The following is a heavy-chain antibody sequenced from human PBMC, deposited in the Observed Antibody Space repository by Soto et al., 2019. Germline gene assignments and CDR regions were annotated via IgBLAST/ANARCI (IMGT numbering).Heavy chain of an antibody. Sequence: GGSLRLSCAASGFTFSSYAMSWVRQAPGKGLEWVSAISGSGGSTYYADSVKGRFTISRGNSKNTLYLQMNSLRAEDTAVYYCARSTSGWYRFDYWGQGTQVTVSS. CDR3: ARSTSGWYRFDY. CDR1: GFTFSSYA. V-gene: IGHV3-23*01. J-gene: IGHJ4*02. D-gene: IGHD6-19*01. CDR2: ISGSGGST.